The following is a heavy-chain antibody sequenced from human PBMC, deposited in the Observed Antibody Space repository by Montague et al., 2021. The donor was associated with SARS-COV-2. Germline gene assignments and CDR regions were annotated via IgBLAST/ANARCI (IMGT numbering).Heavy chain of an antibody. Sequence: SETLSLTCTVSGGSISSSNYYWGWIRQPPGKGLEWIGSIYYSGTTYYNPSLQSRVTISVDTSKKQFSLKLSSVTAADTAVYYCARETYPSGWIQQFDYWGQGTLVTVSP. D-gene: IGHD6-19*01. J-gene: IGHJ4*02. CDR1: GGSISSSNYY. V-gene: IGHV4-39*01. CDR3: ARETYPSGWIQQFDY. CDR2: IYYSGTT.